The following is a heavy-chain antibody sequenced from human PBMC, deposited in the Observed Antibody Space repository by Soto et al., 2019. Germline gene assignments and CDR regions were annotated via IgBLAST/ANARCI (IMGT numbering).Heavy chain of an antibody. CDR3: ARLLGYFDP. D-gene: IGHD5-12*01. CDR2: ISSSGGHM. Sequence: EAELVESGGGLVQPGGSLRLSCSASGFSFSNYEMTWVRQAPGKGLEWLSYISSSGGHMFYADSVKGRFTISRDNTKNSLYLQMNSLRAEDKAVYYCARLLGYFDPWGPGTLVTVSS. CDR1: GFSFSNYE. J-gene: IGHJ5*02. V-gene: IGHV3-48*03.